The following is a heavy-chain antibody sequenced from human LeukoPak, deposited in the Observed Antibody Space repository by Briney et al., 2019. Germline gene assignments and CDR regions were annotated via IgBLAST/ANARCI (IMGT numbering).Heavy chain of an antibody. D-gene: IGHD3-22*01. CDR3: AKVGYDSSGYYLFDY. Sequence: GGSLRLSCAASGFTFSSYAMTWVRQAPGKGLEWVSAISASGGSTYYADSVKGRFTISRDNSKNTLYLQMNSLRAEDTAVYYCAKVGYDSSGYYLFDYWGQGTLVTVSS. J-gene: IGHJ4*02. V-gene: IGHV3-23*01. CDR2: ISASGGST. CDR1: GFTFSSYA.